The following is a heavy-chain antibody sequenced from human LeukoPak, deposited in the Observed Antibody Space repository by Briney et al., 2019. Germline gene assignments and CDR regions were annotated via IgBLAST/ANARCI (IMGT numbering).Heavy chain of an antibody. CDR2: ISSSSSTI. CDR3: AGVRGSYYYYYMDV. D-gene: IGHD3-10*01. V-gene: IGHV3-48*04. CDR1: GFTFSSYS. J-gene: IGHJ6*03. Sequence: GGSLRLSCAASGFTFSSYSMNWVRQAPGKGLEWVSYISSSSSTIYYADSVKGRFTISRDNAKNSLYLQMNSLRAEDTAVYYCAGVRGSYYYYYMDVWGKGTTVTVSS.